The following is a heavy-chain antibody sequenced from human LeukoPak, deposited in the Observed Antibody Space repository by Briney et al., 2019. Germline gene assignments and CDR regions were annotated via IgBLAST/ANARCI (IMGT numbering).Heavy chain of an antibody. J-gene: IGHJ2*01. D-gene: IGHD6-13*01. CDR3: ARPRHQNSSPGPWYFDL. CDR2: IYPGDSDT. V-gene: IGHV5-51*01. CDR1: GYSFTSYW. Sequence: GESLEISCKGSGYSFTSYWIGWVRQMPGKGLEWMGIIYPGDSDTRYSPSFQGQVTISADKSISTAYLQWSSLKASDTAMYYCARPRHQNSSPGPWYFDLLGRGTLVTVSS.